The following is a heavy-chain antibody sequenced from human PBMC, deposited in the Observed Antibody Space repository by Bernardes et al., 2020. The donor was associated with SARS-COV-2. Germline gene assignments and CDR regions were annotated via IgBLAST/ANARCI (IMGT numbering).Heavy chain of an antibody. Sequence: ASVKVSCQASGYTFADDYIHWVRQAPGQGLEWMGRINPNSGDTDYAQKLQGRVSMTRDTSIKTVYMDLRRLRSDDTAVYYCARDRPGYCSNNRCYNYGLDVWGQGTTVTVSS. V-gene: IGHV1-2*02. D-gene: IGHD2-2*02. CDR2: INPNSGDT. J-gene: IGHJ6*02. CDR1: GYTFADDY. CDR3: ARDRPGYCSNNRCYNYGLDV.